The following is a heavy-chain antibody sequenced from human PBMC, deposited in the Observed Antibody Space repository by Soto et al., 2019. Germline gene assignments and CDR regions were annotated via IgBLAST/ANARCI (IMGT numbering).Heavy chain of an antibody. CDR3: ARGPYGSGSRSLDY. CDR2: IIPIFGTA. J-gene: IGHJ4*02. CDR1: GGTFSSYA. Sequence: QVQLVQSGAEVKKPGSSVKVSCKASGGTFSSYAISWVRQAPGQGLEWMGGIIPIFGTANYAQKFQGRVTITADESTRPAYMELSSLRSEDTAVYYCARGPYGSGSRSLDYWGQGTLVTVSS. V-gene: IGHV1-69*12. D-gene: IGHD3-10*01.